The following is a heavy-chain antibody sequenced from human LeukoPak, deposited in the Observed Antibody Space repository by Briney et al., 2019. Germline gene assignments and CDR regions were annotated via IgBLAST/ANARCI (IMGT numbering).Heavy chain of an antibody. D-gene: IGHD3-9*01. Sequence: GGSLRLSCAASGFTFSSYEMNWVRQAPGKGLEWVSYISSSGSTIYYADSVKGRFTISRDNAKNSLYLQMNSLRAEDTAVYYCAKDPDILTGYHFDYWGQGTLVTVSS. CDR1: GFTFSSYE. V-gene: IGHV3-48*03. J-gene: IGHJ4*02. CDR2: ISSSGSTI. CDR3: AKDPDILTGYHFDY.